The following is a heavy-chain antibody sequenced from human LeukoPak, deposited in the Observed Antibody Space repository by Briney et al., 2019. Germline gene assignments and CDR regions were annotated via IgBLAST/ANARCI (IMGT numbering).Heavy chain of an antibody. CDR2: INSNSGDT. Sequence: RASVKVSCKASGYTFTGYYMHWVRQAPGQGLEWMGWINSNSGDTNYAQKFQGRVTMTRDTSISTAYMELSRLRSDDTAVYYCARGPHYDLLTGYALGYLDLWGRGTLLTVSS. D-gene: IGHD3-9*01. V-gene: IGHV1-2*02. J-gene: IGHJ2*01. CDR3: ARGPHYDLLTGYALGYLDL. CDR1: GYTFTGYY.